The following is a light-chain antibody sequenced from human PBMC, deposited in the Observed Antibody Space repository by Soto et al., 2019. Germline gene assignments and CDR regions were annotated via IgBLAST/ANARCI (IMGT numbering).Light chain of an antibody. CDR2: DDN. CDR3: QVWDSISDHFV. CDR1: NFGSKS. J-gene: IGLJ1*01. Sequence: SYELTQPPSVSVAPGQTARISCGGNNFGSKSVHWFQQKPGQAPVLVVYDDNDRPSGIPERFSGSNSGNTATLTISRVEAGDEADYYCQVWDSISDHFVFGTGTKLTVL. V-gene: IGLV3-21*02.